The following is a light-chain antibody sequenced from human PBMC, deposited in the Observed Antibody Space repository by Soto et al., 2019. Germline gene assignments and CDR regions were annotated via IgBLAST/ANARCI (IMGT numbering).Light chain of an antibody. CDR2: DVN. J-gene: IGLJ2*01. CDR1: SSDIGGYDY. V-gene: IGLV2-14*01. CDR3: TSYASGSSPVV. Sequence: QSVLTQPASVSGSPGQSITLSCTGTSSDIGGYDYVSWYQRHPGKAPKLIIYDVNNRPSGVSNRFSGSKSGNTASLTISGLQAEDEADYYCTSYASGSSPVVFGGGTKVTVL.